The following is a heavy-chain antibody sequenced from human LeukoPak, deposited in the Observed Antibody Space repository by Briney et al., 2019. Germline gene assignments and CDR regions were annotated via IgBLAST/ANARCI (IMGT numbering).Heavy chain of an antibody. Sequence: GGSLRLSCAASGFTVSSNYMSWVRQAPGKGLEWVSVIYSGDSTYYADSVKGRFTMSRDNSKNTLYLQMNSLRAEDTAVYYCAREVRGDSVFDYWGQGTLVTVSS. J-gene: IGHJ4*02. D-gene: IGHD4-17*01. V-gene: IGHV3-66*01. CDR3: AREVRGDSVFDY. CDR2: IYSGDST. CDR1: GFTVSSNY.